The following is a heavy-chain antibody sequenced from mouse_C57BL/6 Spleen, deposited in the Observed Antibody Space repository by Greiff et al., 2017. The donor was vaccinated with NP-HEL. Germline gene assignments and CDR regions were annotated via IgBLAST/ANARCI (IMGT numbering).Heavy chain of an antibody. J-gene: IGHJ3*01. CDR1: GYTFTSYW. D-gene: IGHD4-1*02. Sequence: VQLQQPGAELVKPGASVKMSCKASGYTFTSYWITWVKQRPGQGLEWIGDIYPGSGSTNYNEKFKSKATLTVDTSSSTAYMQLSSLTSEDSAVYYCARNLPTFAWFAYWGQGTLVTVSA. CDR3: ARNLPTFAWFAY. CDR2: IYPGSGST. V-gene: IGHV1-55*01.